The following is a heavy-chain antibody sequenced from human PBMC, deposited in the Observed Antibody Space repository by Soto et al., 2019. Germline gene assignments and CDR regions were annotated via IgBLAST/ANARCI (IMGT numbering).Heavy chain of an antibody. D-gene: IGHD1-7*01. Sequence: SETLSVAFTVGGGSISSYRWSWIRQPAGKGLEWIGRLNNYGNTHYNHSLKSRVTVSVDTPRNQFFMTLRSVSAADSAVYHCGREGGETWDYEASWGQGTPVTV. J-gene: IGHJ5*02. CDR3: GREGGETWDYEAS. CDR1: GGSISSYR. V-gene: IGHV4-4*07. CDR2: LNNYGNT.